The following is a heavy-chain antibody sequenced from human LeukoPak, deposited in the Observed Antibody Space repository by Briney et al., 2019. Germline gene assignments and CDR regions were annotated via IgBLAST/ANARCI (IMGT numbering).Heavy chain of an antibody. CDR2: IYYSGST. CDR1: GGSISSYY. D-gene: IGHD3-10*01. CDR3: ARHQWFGRPFDY. J-gene: IGHJ4*02. Sequence: SETLSLTCTVSGGSISSYYWSWIRQPPGKGLEWIGYIYYSGSTNYNPSLKSRVTISVDTSKNQFSLKLSSVTAADTAVYYCARHQWFGRPFDYWGQGTLVTVSS. V-gene: IGHV4-59*08.